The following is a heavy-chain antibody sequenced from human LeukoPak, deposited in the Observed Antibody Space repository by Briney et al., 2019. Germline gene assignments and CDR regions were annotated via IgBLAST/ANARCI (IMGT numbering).Heavy chain of an antibody. Sequence: SETLSLTCTVSGGSINSYYWSWIRQPPGKGLEWIGYIYYSGSTNHNPSLKSRVTISVDTSKNQFSLKLSSVTAADTAVYYCARGVAAAGGRAFDIWGQGTMVTVSS. CDR2: IYYSGST. CDR3: ARGVAAAGGRAFDI. J-gene: IGHJ3*02. CDR1: GGSINSYY. V-gene: IGHV4-59*01. D-gene: IGHD6-13*01.